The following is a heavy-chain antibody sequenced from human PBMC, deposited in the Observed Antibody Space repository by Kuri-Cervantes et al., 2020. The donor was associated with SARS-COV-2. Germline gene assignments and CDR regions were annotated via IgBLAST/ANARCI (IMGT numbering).Heavy chain of an antibody. J-gene: IGHJ4*02. Sequence: SETLSLTCAVSGYSISSGYYWGWIRQPPGKGLEWIGSIYHSGSTYYNPSLKSRVTISVDTPKNQFSLKLSSVTAADTAVYYCARDGLSGYIVVVPAAFDYWGQGTLVTVSS. CDR2: IYHSGST. V-gene: IGHV4-38-2*02. CDR1: GYSISSGYY. D-gene: IGHD2-2*01. CDR3: ARDGLSGYIVVVPAAFDY.